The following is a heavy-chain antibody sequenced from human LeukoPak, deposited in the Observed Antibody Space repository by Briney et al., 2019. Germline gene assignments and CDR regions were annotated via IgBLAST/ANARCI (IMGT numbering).Heavy chain of an antibody. CDR3: ASSDSGYDFWFDY. V-gene: IGHV4-59*01. D-gene: IGHD5-12*01. J-gene: IGHJ4*02. Sequence: PSETLSLTCTVSGGSISSYYWSWIRQPPGKGLEWIGYIYYSGGTNYNPSLKSRVTISVDTSKNQFSLKLSSVTAADTAVYYCASSDSGYDFWFDYWGQGTLVTVSS. CDR1: GGSISSYY. CDR2: IYYSGGT.